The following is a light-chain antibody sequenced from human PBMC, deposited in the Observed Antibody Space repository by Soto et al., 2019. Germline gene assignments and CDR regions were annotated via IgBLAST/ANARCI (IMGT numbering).Light chain of an antibody. CDR3: QQSYLTPLFT. V-gene: IGKV1-39*01. J-gene: IGKJ3*01. CDR2: AAS. Sequence: DIQMTQSPSSLSASVGDRVTITCRTSQNINNYLNWYQKKPGKAPKLLIYAASILQSGVSSRFSGSGSGTYFILTISSLQPEDFATYYCQQSYLTPLFTFGPGTKVDIK. CDR1: QNINNY.